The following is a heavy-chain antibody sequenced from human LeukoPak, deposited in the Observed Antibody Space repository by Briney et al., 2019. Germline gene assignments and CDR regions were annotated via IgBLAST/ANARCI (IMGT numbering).Heavy chain of an antibody. V-gene: IGHV3-49*04. CDR2: IRSKAYGGTT. D-gene: IGHD6-19*01. J-gene: IGHJ6*03. CDR1: GFTFGDYA. CDR3: TRDFVGQWLVGYYYMDV. Sequence: GRSLRLSCTASGFTFGDYAMSWVRQAPGKGLEWVGFIRSKAYGGTTEYAASVKGRFTISRDDSKSIAYLQMNSLKTEDTAVYYCTRDFVGQWLVGYYYMDVWGKGTTVTVSS.